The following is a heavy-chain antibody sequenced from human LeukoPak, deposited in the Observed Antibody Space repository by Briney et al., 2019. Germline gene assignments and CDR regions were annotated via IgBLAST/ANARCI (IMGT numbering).Heavy chain of an antibody. V-gene: IGHV1-2*02. CDR2: INPNSGGT. J-gene: IGHJ4*02. CDR3: ARGLEAGNTAPHFDY. D-gene: IGHD1-7*01. Sequence: ASVKVSCKASGYTFTDYYIHWIRQAPGQGLEWMGWINPNSGGTNYPQKFRGRVTVTRDTSISTAYMELRSLRSDDTAVYYCARGLEAGNTAPHFDYWGQGTLVTVSS. CDR1: GYTFTDYY.